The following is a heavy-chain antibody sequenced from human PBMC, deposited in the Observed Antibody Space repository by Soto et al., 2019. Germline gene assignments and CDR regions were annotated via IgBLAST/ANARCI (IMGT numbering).Heavy chain of an antibody. V-gene: IGHV1-2*02. CDR2: INPNSGGT. CDR1: GYTFTGYY. D-gene: IGHD6-6*01. J-gene: IGHJ6*02. Sequence: SVKVSCKAPGYTFTGYYMHWVRQAPGQGLEWMGWINPNSGGTNYAQKFQGRVTMTRDTSISTAYMELSRLRSDDTAVYYCARVPARLHGMDVWGQGTTVTVSS. CDR3: ARVPARLHGMDV.